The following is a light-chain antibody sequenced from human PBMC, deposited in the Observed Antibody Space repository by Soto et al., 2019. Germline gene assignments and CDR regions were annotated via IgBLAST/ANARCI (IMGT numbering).Light chain of an antibody. CDR3: QSYDSSLSGNVV. V-gene: IGLV1-40*01. J-gene: IGLJ2*01. CDR2: GNS. CDR1: RSNIGAGYD. Sequence: QSVLTQPPSVSGAPGQRVTISCTGSRSNIGAGYDVHWYQQFPGTVPKLLIYGNSNRPSGVPDRFSGSKSGTSASLAITGLKAEDEADYYCQSYDSSLSGNVVFGGGTKVTVL.